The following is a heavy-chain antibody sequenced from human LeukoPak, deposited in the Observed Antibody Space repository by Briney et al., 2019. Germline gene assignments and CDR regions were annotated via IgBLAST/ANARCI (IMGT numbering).Heavy chain of an antibody. Sequence: GGSLRLSCAASGFTFSSYAMHWVRQAPGKGLEWVAVISYDGSNKYYADSVKGRFTTSRDNSKNTLYLQMNSLRAEDTAVYYCARESSTGGMDVWGQGTTVTVSS. CDR2: ISYDGSNK. CDR3: ARESSTGGMDV. J-gene: IGHJ6*02. V-gene: IGHV3-30-3*01. CDR1: GFTFSSYA. D-gene: IGHD2-2*01.